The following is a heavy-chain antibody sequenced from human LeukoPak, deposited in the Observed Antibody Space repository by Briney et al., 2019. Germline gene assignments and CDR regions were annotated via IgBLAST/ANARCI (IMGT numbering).Heavy chain of an antibody. J-gene: IGHJ4*02. D-gene: IGHD2-2*01. CDR3: APTNAWLYYFDY. CDR1: GYTFTGYY. CDR2: INPNNGAT. V-gene: IGHV1-2*02. Sequence: ASVKVSCKASGYTFTGYYMHWVRQAPGHGLEWMGWINPNNGATYYAQKFQGRVIMTRDTSISTAYMELTRLRSDDTAVYYCAPTNAWLYYFDYWGQGTLVTVSS.